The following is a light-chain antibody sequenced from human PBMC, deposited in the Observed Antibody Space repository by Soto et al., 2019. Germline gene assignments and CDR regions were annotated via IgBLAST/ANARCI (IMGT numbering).Light chain of an antibody. CDR2: GAS. CDR3: QQYNNWPLA. J-gene: IGKJ5*01. CDR1: QSVSNN. Sequence: EIVLPQYPGTLSLSPGERATLSCRASQSVSNNYLAWYQQKPGQAPRLLIYGASTRATDIPARFSGSGSGTEFTLTISSLQSEDFAVYFCQQYNNWPLAFGQGTRLEIK. V-gene: IGKV3-15*01.